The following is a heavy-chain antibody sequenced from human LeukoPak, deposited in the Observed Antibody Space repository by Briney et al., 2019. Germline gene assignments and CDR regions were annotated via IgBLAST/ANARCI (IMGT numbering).Heavy chain of an antibody. CDR3: ARSYSSGWHDAFDI. J-gene: IGHJ3*02. V-gene: IGHV3-30*02. CDR1: GFTFSGYG. D-gene: IGHD6-19*01. Sequence: GGSLRLSCEASGFTFSGYGMHWVRQAPGKGLEWVAFIRYDGTTKFYADSVKGRFTISRDNSKSTLYLEMNSLRTEDTAVFYCARSYSSGWHDAFDIWGQGTMVTVSS. CDR2: IRYDGTTK.